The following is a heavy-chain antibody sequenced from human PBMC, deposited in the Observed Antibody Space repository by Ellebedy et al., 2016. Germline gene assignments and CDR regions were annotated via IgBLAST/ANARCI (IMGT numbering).Heavy chain of an antibody. J-gene: IGHJ6*02. CDR1: GFTFTSSA. CDR2: IVVGSGNT. V-gene: IGHV1-58*01. Sequence: SVKVSXXASGFTFTSSAVQWVRQARGQRLEWIGWIVVGSGNTNYAQKFQERVTITRDMSTSTAYMELSSLRSEDTAVYYCARGYSSSLNYYYYYGMDVWGQGTTVTVSS. CDR3: ARGYSSSLNYYYYYGMDV. D-gene: IGHD6-13*01.